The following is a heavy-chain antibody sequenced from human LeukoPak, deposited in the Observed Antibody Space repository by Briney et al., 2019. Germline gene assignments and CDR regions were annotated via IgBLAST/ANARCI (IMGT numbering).Heavy chain of an antibody. CDR2: ISAYNGNT. CDR3: ARLGPTRPMIVVAPDY. D-gene: IGHD3-22*01. CDR1: GYTFTGYY. V-gene: IGHV1-18*04. J-gene: IGHJ4*02. Sequence: ASVKVSCTASGYTFTGYYMHWVRQAPGQGLEWMGWISAYNGNTNYAQKLQGRVTMTTDTSTSTAYMELRSLRSDDTAVYYCARLGPTRPMIVVAPDYWGQGTLVTVPS.